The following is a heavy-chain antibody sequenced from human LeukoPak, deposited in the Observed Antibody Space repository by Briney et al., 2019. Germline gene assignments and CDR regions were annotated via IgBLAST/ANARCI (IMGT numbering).Heavy chain of an antibody. D-gene: IGHD1-1*01. CDR2: INPSGGST. V-gene: IGHV1-46*01. Sequence: ASVKVSCKASGYTFTSYYMHWVRQAPGQGLEWMGIINPSGGSTSYAQKFQGRVTMTRDTSTSTVYMELSSLRSEDTAVYYCARDRVQYYYYYYMDVWGKGTTVTVSS. CDR3: ARDRVQYYYYYYMDV. J-gene: IGHJ6*03. CDR1: GYTFTSYY.